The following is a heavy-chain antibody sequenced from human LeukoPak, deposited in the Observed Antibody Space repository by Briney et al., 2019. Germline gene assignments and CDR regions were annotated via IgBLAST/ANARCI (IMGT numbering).Heavy chain of an antibody. D-gene: IGHD3-3*01. Sequence: SETLTLTCAFYGGSFSGYYWSWIREPPGKGLEWIGEINHSGSTNYNPSLKSRVTISVDTSKNQFSLKLSSVTAADTAVYYCASARVWSGYSDWGQGTLVTVSS. CDR3: ASARVWSGYSD. CDR1: GGSFSGYY. J-gene: IGHJ4*02. V-gene: IGHV4-34*01. CDR2: INHSGST.